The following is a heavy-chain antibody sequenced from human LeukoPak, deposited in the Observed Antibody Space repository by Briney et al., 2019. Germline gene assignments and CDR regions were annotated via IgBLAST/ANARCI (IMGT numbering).Heavy chain of an antibody. D-gene: IGHD3-16*02. CDR3: ARGVSSGDDAFDI. Sequence: PSETLSLTCTVSGGSISHYYWSWVRQPPGKGLEWIGYIYNSGSTNYNPSLKSRVTISTDTSKNQFSLKLSSVTAADTAVYYCARGVSSGDDAFDIWGQGTMVTVSS. V-gene: IGHV4-59*01. CDR2: IYNSGST. J-gene: IGHJ3*02. CDR1: GGSISHYY.